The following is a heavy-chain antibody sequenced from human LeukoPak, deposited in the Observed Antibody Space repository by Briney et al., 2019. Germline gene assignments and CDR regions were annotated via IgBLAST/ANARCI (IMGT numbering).Heavy chain of an antibody. V-gene: IGHV1-18*01. CDR3: ARDQDPQRWLQQWAYYYGMDV. CDR2: ISAYNGKT. CDR1: GYTFTSYG. D-gene: IGHD5-24*01. J-gene: IGHJ6*02. Sequence: ASVKVSCKASGYTFTSYGISWVRQAPGQGLEWMGWISAYNGKTNYAQKLQGRVTMTTDTSTSTAYMELRSLRSDDTAVYYCARDQDPQRWLQQWAYYYGMDVWGQGTTVTVSS.